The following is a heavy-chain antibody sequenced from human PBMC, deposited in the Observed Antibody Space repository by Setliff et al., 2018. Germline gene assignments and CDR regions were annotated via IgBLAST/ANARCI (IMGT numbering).Heavy chain of an antibody. Sequence: GGSLRLSCAASGFSFSDNYMSWIRQAPGKGLEWVAYISSSGISIDYADSVKGRFIISRDNAKNSLSLQMNSLRVEDTAVYYCVRDVAGGSHATYFDYWGQGTLVTVS. J-gene: IGHJ4*02. CDR3: VRDVAGGSHATYFDY. V-gene: IGHV3-11*04. D-gene: IGHD1-26*01. CDR1: GFSFSDNY. CDR2: ISSSGISI.